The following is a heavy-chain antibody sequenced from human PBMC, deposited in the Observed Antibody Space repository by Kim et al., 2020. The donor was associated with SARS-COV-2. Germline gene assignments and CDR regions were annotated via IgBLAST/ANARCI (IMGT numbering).Heavy chain of an antibody. CDR1: GFTFSSYA. J-gene: IGHJ4*02. D-gene: IGHD6-19*01. V-gene: IGHV3-30*04. CDR2: ISYDGSNK. CDR3: ARETVPGIAVAGHDY. Sequence: GGSLRLSCAASGFTFSSYAMHWVRQAPGKGLEWVAVISYDGSNKYYADSVKGRFTISRDNSKNTLYLQMNSLRAEDTAVYYCARETVPGIAVAGHDYWGQGTLVTVSS.